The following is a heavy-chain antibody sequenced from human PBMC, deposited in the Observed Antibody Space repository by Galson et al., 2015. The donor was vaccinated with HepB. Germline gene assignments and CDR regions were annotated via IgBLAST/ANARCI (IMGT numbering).Heavy chain of an antibody. J-gene: IGHJ1*01. CDR3: ARDAGPYYDSSGLIHGAQYFQH. CDR1: GGSISSGGFS. Sequence: TLSLTCAVSGGSISSGGFSWRWIRQPPRKGLEWIGYIYHSGSTYYNPSLKSRVTISVDRSKNQFSLRLSSVTAADTAVYYCARDAGPYYDSSGLIHGAQYFQHWGQGSLVTVSS. CDR2: IYHSGST. V-gene: IGHV4-30-2*01. D-gene: IGHD3-22*01.